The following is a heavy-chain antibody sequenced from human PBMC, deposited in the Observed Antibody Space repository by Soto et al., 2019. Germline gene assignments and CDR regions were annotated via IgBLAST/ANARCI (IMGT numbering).Heavy chain of an antibody. CDR3: ARQSIAAPPGAMDV. V-gene: IGHV5-51*01. CDR1: RDSCSHYW. J-gene: IGHJ6*02. D-gene: IGHD6-25*01. Sequence: GALPKFLCKASRDSCSHYWSSWVALIPGKGLEWMGIIYPGDSDTRYSPSFQGQVTISADKSISTAYLQWSSLKASDTALYYCARQSIAAPPGAMDVWGQGTTVTVSS. CDR2: IYPGDSDT.